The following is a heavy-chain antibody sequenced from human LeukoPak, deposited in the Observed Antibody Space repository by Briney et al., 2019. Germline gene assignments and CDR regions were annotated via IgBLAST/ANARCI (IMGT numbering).Heavy chain of an antibody. V-gene: IGHV4-59*01. CDR1: GGSISSYY. J-gene: IGHJ6*04. D-gene: IGHD1-1*01. CDR2: IYYSGST. Sequence: PSETLSLTCTVSGGSISSYYWSWIRQPPGKGLEWIGYIYYSGSTNYNPSLKSRVTISVDTSKNQSSLKLSSVTAADTAVYYCARGVVERSPGYYYYYGMDVWGKGTTVTVSS. CDR3: ARGVVERSPGYYYYYGMDV.